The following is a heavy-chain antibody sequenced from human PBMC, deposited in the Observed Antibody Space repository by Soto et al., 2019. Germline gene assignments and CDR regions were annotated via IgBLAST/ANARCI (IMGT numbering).Heavy chain of an antibody. V-gene: IGHV2-5*02. CDR3: AVCHYYDPRGYYLLGS. Sequence: QITLKESGPTLVKPTQTLMLTCTFSGFSLSTSEVGVGWIRQPPGKALEWLARIYLDDDKRYRPSLRSRLTIGKDTAKLQQILTTPYMDPGHKATYLIAVCHYYDPRGYYLLGSWGQSTVVTVSP. CDR2: IYLDDDK. D-gene: IGHD3-22*01. J-gene: IGHJ5*02. CDR1: GFSLSTSEVG.